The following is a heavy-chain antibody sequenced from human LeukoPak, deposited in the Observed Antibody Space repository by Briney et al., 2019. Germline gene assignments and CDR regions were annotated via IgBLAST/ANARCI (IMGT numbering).Heavy chain of an antibody. D-gene: IGHD3-3*01. CDR3: ARDLAVRSYYHGMDV. Sequence: ASVKVSCKASGYTFTSYGINWVRQAPGQGLEWMGWISGFNGHTKDTQKLQGRVTMTTDTSTNTAYMELRSLRSDDTAVYYCARDLAVRSYYHGMDVWGQGTTVTVSS. J-gene: IGHJ6*02. V-gene: IGHV1-18*01. CDR2: ISGFNGHT. CDR1: GYTFTSYG.